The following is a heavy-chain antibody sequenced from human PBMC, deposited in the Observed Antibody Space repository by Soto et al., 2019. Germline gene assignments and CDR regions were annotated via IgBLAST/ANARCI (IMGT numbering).Heavy chain of an antibody. D-gene: IGHD1-26*01. CDR2: ISAHNDNT. V-gene: IGHV1-18*01. Sequence: QVHLVQSGAEVRKPGASVKVSCKGSGYTFTTYGITWVRQAPGQGLEWMGWISAHNDNTNYAQKVQGRVTVTRDTXTXXXXXXXXXXXSDXXXXXXXARGRYGDYWGQGALVTVSS. CDR3: ARGRYGDY. J-gene: IGHJ4*02. CDR1: GYTFTTYG.